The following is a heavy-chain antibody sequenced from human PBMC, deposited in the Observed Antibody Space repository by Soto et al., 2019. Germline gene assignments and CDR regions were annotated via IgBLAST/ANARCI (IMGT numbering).Heavy chain of an antibody. Sequence: GGSLRLSCAASGFTFSSYAMSWVRQAPGKGLEWVSAISGSGGSTYYADSVKGRFTISRDNSKNTLYLQMNSLRAEDTVVYYCAESPRQWLPQNYYFDYWGQGTLVTVSS. V-gene: IGHV3-23*01. CDR3: AESPRQWLPQNYYFDY. D-gene: IGHD6-19*01. CDR1: GFTFSSYA. CDR2: ISGSGGST. J-gene: IGHJ4*02.